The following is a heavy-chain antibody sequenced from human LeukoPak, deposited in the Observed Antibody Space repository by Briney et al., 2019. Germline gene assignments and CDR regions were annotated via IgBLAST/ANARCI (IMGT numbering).Heavy chain of an antibody. CDR1: GFTVSSNY. CDR3: AKANPYYDILTGYYGGYFDY. Sequence: GGSLRLSCAASGFTVSSNYMSWVRQAPGKGLEWVSAISGSGGSTYYADSVKGRFTISRDNSKNTLYLQMNSLRAEDTAVYYCAKANPYYDILTGYYGGYFDYWGQGTLVTVSS. J-gene: IGHJ4*02. D-gene: IGHD3-9*01. CDR2: ISGSGGST. V-gene: IGHV3-23*01.